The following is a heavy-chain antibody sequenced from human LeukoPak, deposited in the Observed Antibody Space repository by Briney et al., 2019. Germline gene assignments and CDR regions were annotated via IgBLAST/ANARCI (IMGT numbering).Heavy chain of an antibody. Sequence: GGSLRLSCAASGFTFSSYGMHWVRQAPGKGLEWVAFIQYDGSNKYYPDSVKGRFTISRDNSKNTLYLQMNSLRAEDTAVYYCAKDHYSNYGNWFDPWGQGTLVTVSS. CDR1: GFTFSSYG. CDR3: AKDHYSNYGNWFDP. V-gene: IGHV3-30*02. J-gene: IGHJ5*02. CDR2: IQYDGSNK. D-gene: IGHD4-11*01.